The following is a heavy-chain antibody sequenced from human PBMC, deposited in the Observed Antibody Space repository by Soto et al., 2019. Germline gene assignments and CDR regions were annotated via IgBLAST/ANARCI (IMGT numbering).Heavy chain of an antibody. D-gene: IGHD2-8*01. J-gene: IGHJ6*04. V-gene: IGHV4-34*01. CDR1: GVSFSGYY. Sequence: SETLSLTCAVYGVSFSGYYWSWIRQPPGKGLEWIGEINHSGSTNYNPSLKSRVTISVDTSKNQFSLKLSSVTAADTAVYYCARITVLMVYAMDVWGKGTTVTVSS. CDR2: INHSGST. CDR3: ARITVLMVYAMDV.